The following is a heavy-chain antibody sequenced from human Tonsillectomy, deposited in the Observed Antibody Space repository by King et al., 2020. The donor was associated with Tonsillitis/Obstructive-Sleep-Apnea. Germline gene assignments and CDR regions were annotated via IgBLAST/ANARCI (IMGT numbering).Heavy chain of an antibody. V-gene: IGHV7-4-1*02. D-gene: IGHD1-7*01. CDR1: GYSFTSYA. CDR2: INTNTGNP. CDR3: ARDPIDDWTYVVGFDY. J-gene: IGHJ4*02. Sequence: QLVQSGSELKKPGASVKVSCKASGYSFTSYAINWVRQAPGQGLEWMGWINTNTGNPTYAQGFTGRFVFSLDTSVSTAYLQISSLKSEDTAVYYCARDPIDDWTYVVGFDYWGQGTLVTVSS.